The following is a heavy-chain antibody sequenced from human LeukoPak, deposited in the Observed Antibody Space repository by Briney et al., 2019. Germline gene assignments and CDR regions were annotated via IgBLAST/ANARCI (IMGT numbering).Heavy chain of an antibody. Sequence: SETLSLTCTVSGVSISSSNSYRGWIRQPPGKGLEWIGSIYYSGNTYYNASLKSQVSISIDTSKNQFSLRLTSVTAADTAVYYCARQTGSGLFILPGGQGTLVTVSS. CDR1: GVSISSSNSY. CDR2: IYYSGNT. D-gene: IGHD3/OR15-3a*01. CDR3: ARQTGSGLFILP. V-gene: IGHV4-39*01. J-gene: IGHJ4*02.